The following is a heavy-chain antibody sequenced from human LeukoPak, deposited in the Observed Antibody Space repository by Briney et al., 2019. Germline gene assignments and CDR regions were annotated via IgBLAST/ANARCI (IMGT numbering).Heavy chain of an antibody. Sequence: ASVKVSCKASGYTFTGYYIHCVRQAPGQGLEWMGRINPNSGGTNDAQEFQGRVTMTRDTSISTAYMELSSLTSDDTAVYYCARDLSSTSNWEFDYWGQGTLVTVSS. J-gene: IGHJ4*02. CDR2: INPNSGGT. CDR1: GYTFTGYY. D-gene: IGHD1-26*01. CDR3: ARDLSSTSNWEFDY. V-gene: IGHV1-2*06.